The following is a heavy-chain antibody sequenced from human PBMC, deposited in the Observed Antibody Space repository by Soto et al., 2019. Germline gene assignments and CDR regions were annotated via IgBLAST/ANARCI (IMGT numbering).Heavy chain of an antibody. CDR3: ARGRPAIATRWFDS. J-gene: IGHJ5*01. CDR1: GGSFSDSY. V-gene: IGHV4-34*01. D-gene: IGHD1-1*01. CDR2: ITSSGTT. Sequence: QVQLQQWGAGLLKPSETLSLTCAVFGGSFSDSYWSWFRQSPGKGLEWIGEITSSGTTYYNPSLKSRVTISGDTPKNQFSLEVRSVTAADTAVYYCARGRPAIATRWFDSWGQGTLVTVSS.